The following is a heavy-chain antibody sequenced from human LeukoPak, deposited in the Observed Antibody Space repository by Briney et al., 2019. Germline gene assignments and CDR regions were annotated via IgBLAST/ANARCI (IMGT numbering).Heavy chain of an antibody. Sequence: SETLSLTCTVSGGSISSYYWSWIRQPPGEGLEWITYIYYSGSTNYNPSLKSRVTISVDTSKNQFSLKLSSVTAADTAVYYCARRIGRKGAFDMWGQGTMVTVSS. CDR1: GGSISSYY. CDR2: IYYSGST. CDR3: ARRIGRKGAFDM. D-gene: IGHD1-26*01. V-gene: IGHV4-59*08. J-gene: IGHJ3*02.